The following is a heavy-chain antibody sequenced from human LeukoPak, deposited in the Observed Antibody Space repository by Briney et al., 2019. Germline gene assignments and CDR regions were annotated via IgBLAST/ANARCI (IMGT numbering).Heavy chain of an antibody. J-gene: IGHJ5*02. CDR3: ASTYYYDSSGYRSINWFDP. V-gene: IGHV4-39*01. D-gene: IGHD3-22*01. Sequence: SETLSLTCTVSGGSISSSSCYWDWIRQPPGKGLEWIGSIYYSGSTYYNSSLKSRVTISVDTSKNQFSLKLSSVTAADTAVYYCASTYYYDSSGYRSINWFDPWGQGTLVTVSS. CDR2: IYYSGST. CDR1: GGSISSSSCY.